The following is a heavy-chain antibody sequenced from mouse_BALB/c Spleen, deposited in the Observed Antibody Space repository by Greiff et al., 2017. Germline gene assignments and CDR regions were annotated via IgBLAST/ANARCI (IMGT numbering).Heavy chain of an antibody. D-gene: IGHD1-1*01. Sequence: QVQLKQSGAELVRPGSSVKISCKASGYAFSSYWMNWVKQRPGQGLEWIGQIYPGDGDTNYNGKFKGKATLTADKSSSTAYMQLSSLTSEDSAVYFCAREYYYGSPWFAYWGQGTLVTVSA. J-gene: IGHJ3*01. CDR1: GYAFSSYW. CDR3: AREYYYGSPWFAY. CDR2: IYPGDGDT. V-gene: IGHV1-80*01.